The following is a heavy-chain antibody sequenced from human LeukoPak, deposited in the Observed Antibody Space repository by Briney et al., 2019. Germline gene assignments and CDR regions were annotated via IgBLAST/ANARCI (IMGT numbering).Heavy chain of an antibody. D-gene: IGHD6-13*01. Sequence: GESLKISCQTTGYTFADYWIGWARHMPGKGLEWMGIIYPGDSDTRYSPSFQGQVTISADKSISTAYLQWSSLKASDTAMYYCATSAAAGSSFRFDPWGQGTLVTVSS. CDR3: ATSAAAGSSFRFDP. CDR1: GYTFADYW. V-gene: IGHV5-51*01. J-gene: IGHJ5*02. CDR2: IYPGDSDT.